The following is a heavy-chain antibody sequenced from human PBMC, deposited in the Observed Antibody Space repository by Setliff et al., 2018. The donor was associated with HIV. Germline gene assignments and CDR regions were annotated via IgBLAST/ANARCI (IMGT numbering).Heavy chain of an antibody. CDR3: ARESGDAFDI. J-gene: IGHJ3*02. V-gene: IGHV1-3*03. CDR2: INAGNGNT. Sequence: ASVKVSCKASGYTFTRYYMHWVRQAPGQRLEWMGWINAGNGNTKYSQEFQGRVTITRDTPASTAYMELSSLRSEDMAVYYCARESGDAFDIWGQGTMVTVSS. CDR1: GYTFTRYY.